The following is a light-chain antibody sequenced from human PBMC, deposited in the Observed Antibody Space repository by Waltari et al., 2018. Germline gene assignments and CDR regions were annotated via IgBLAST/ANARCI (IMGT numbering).Light chain of an antibody. CDR1: SSNIGRNS. CDR3: GTWDSSLSVGV. Sequence: QSVLTQPPSVSAAPGQMVTISCSGSSSNIGRNSVSWYQQLPGTAPKLLIFENNKRPSGIPDRFSGSKSGTSATLDITGLQTGDEADYYCGTWDSSLSVGVFGGGTKLTVL. V-gene: IGLV1-51*02. CDR2: ENN. J-gene: IGLJ3*02.